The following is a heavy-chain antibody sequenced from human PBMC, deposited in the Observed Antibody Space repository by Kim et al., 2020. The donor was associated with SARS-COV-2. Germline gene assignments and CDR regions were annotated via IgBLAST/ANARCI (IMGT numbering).Heavy chain of an antibody. CDR2: IDPSDSYT. Sequence: GESLKISCKGSGYSFTSYWISWVRQMPGKGLERMGRIDPSDSYTNYSPSFQGHVTISADKSISTAYLQWSSLKASDTAMYYCARRRPSIHYGDYVSDYWGQGTLVTVSS. CDR3: ARRRPSIHYGDYVSDY. D-gene: IGHD4-17*01. CDR1: GYSFTSYW. V-gene: IGHV5-10-1*01. J-gene: IGHJ4*02.